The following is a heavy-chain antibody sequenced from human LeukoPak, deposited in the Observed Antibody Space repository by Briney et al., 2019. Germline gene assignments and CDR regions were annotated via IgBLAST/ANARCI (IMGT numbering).Heavy chain of an antibody. D-gene: IGHD6-13*01. CDR2: IYPGDSDT. Sequence: GESLKISCKGSGYSFTSYWIVWVRQMPGKGLEWMGIIYPGDSDTRYSPSFQGQVTISADKSISTAYLQWSSLKASDTAMYCCARAGSWRLDWFDPWGQGTLVTVSS. V-gene: IGHV5-51*01. CDR3: ARAGSWRLDWFDP. CDR1: GYSFTSYW. J-gene: IGHJ5*02.